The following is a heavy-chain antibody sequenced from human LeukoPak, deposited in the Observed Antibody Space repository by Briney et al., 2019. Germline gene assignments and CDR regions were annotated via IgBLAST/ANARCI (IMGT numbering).Heavy chain of an antibody. CDR3: AKRALQEVTIFGVVGDLYYYYYMDV. V-gene: IGHV3-23*01. D-gene: IGHD3-3*01. Sequence: GGSLRLSCAASGFTFSSYAMSWVRQAPGKGLEWVSAISGSGGSTYYADSVKGRFTISRDNSKNTLYLQMNSLRAEDTAVYYCAKRALQEVTIFGVVGDLYYYYYMDVWGKGTTVTVSS. CDR2: ISGSGGST. J-gene: IGHJ6*03. CDR1: GFTFSSYA.